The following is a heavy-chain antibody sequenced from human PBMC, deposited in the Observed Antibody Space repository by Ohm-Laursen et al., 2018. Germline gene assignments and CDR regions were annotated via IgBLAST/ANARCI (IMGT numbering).Heavy chain of an antibody. CDR1: GFTFSSYG. Sequence: SLRLSCTASGFTFSSYGMHWVRQAPGKGLEWVAAISYDGSNKYYADSVKGRFTISRDNSKNTLYLQMNSLRAEDTAVYYCAKDRIVTDYYYYGMDVWGQGTTVTVSS. CDR3: AKDRIVTDYYYYGMDV. D-gene: IGHD1-26*01. J-gene: IGHJ6*02. CDR2: ISYDGSNK. V-gene: IGHV3-30*18.